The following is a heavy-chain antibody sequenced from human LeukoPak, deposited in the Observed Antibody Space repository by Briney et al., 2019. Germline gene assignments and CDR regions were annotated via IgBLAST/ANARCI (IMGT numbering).Heavy chain of an antibody. CDR1: GGSISSYY. D-gene: IGHD3-3*01. Sequence: SETLSLTCTVSGGSISSYYWSWIRQPPGKGLEWIGYIYYSGSTNYNPSLKSRVTISVDTSKNQFSLKLSSVTAADTAVYYCAKVEYYDFSLDYWGQGTLVTVSS. J-gene: IGHJ4*02. V-gene: IGHV4-59*08. CDR2: IYYSGST. CDR3: AKVEYYDFSLDY.